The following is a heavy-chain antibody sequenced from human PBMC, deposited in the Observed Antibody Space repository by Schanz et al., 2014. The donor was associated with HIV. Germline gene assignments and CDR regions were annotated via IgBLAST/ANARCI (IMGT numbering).Heavy chain of an antibody. V-gene: IGHV3-23*01. CDR3: ARDPEWAGSGYFDY. D-gene: IGHD3-22*01. CDR1: GFAFNTYA. CDR2: ISGSGIST. Sequence: EVQLLDSGGGLVQPGGSLRLSCAASGFAFNTYAMTWVRQAPGKGLEWVSTISGSGISTYYADSVKGRFTISRDNSKNTLYLQMSSLSAEDTAVYYCARDPEWAGSGYFDYWGQGTLVTVSS. J-gene: IGHJ4*02.